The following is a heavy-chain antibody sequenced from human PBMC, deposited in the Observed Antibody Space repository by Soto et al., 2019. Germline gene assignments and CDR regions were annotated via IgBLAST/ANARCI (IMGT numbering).Heavy chain of an antibody. Sequence: SETLSLTCAVYGGSFSGYYWSWIRQPPWKGLEWIGEINHSGSTNYNPSLKSRVTISVDTSKNQFSLKLSSVTAADTAVYYCARDRRLITMVRGVSLWFDPWGQGTLVTVSS. D-gene: IGHD3-10*01. CDR1: GGSFSGYY. J-gene: IGHJ5*02. CDR3: ARDRRLITMVRGVSLWFDP. V-gene: IGHV4-34*01. CDR2: INHSGST.